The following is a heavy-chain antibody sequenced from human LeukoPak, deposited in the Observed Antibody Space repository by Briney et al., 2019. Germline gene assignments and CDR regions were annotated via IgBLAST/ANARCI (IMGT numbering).Heavy chain of an antibody. Sequence: GASVKVSCKASGYTFTSYGISWVRQAPGQGLEWMGWISAYNGNTNYAQKLQGRVTMTTDTSTSTAYMELRSLRSDDTAAYYCARDSPYGKYYDFWSGYYTGNWFDPWGQGTLVTVSS. CDR3: ARDSPYGKYYDFWSGYYTGNWFDP. J-gene: IGHJ5*02. CDR2: ISAYNGNT. D-gene: IGHD3-3*01. CDR1: GYTFTSYG. V-gene: IGHV1-18*01.